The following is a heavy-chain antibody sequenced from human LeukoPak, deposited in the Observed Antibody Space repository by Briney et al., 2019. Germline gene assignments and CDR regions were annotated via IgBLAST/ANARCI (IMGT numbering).Heavy chain of an antibody. CDR2: IYYSGST. J-gene: IGHJ6*03. V-gene: IGHV4-39*07. Sequence: PSETLSLTCTVSGGSISSSSYYWGWIRQPPGKGLEWIGSIYYSGSTYYNPSLKSRVTISVDTSKNQFSLKLSSVTAADTAVYYCARGLRPAGTYYYYYYMDVWGKGTTVTVSS. CDR1: GGSISSSSYY. D-gene: IGHD6-25*01. CDR3: ARGLRPAGTYYYYYYMDV.